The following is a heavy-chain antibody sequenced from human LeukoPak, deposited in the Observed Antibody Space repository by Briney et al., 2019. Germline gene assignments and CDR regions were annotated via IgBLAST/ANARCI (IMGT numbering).Heavy chain of an antibody. CDR2: IKQDGTET. CDR1: GLTLSSYW. V-gene: IGHV3-7*01. Sequence: PGGSLRLSCEVTGLTLSSYWMSWVRQAPGKGLEWVANIKQDGTETHYGDSVKGRFTISRDNAKNSLYLQLNSLRGEDTAVYYCARNTDRDAYMASWGQGTLVTVSS. J-gene: IGHJ5*02. CDR3: ARNTDRDAYMAS. D-gene: IGHD5-24*01.